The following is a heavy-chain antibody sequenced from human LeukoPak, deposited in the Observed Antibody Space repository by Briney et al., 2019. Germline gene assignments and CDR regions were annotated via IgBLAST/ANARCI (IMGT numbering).Heavy chain of an antibody. Sequence: PGGSLRLSCAASGFTFSSYGMHWVRQAPGKGLEWVAVISYDGSNKYYADSVKGRFTISRDNAKNSLYLQMDILKPEDTAFYYCAKVDGYNSGWYDSWGQGTLVTVSS. J-gene: IGHJ5*01. D-gene: IGHD6-19*01. CDR3: AKVDGYNSGWYDS. CDR1: GFTFSSYG. CDR2: ISYDGSNK. V-gene: IGHV3-30*18.